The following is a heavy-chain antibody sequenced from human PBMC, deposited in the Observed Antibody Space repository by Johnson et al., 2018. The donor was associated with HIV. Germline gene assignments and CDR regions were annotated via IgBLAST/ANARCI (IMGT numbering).Heavy chain of an antibody. J-gene: IGHJ3*02. CDR2: IYSGEST. CDR3: TREGLGSQWFGDLLSEAFDI. D-gene: IGHD3-10*01. CDR1: GFTFSDYY. Sequence: EKLVESGGGLVKPGGSLRLSCAASGFTFSDYYMSWIRQTPGKGLEWVSVIYSGESTYYADSVRGRFTISRDNSKNTLYLQMNSLKAEDTAVYYCTREGLGSQWFGDLLSEAFDIWGQGTTVTVSA. V-gene: IGHV3-66*01.